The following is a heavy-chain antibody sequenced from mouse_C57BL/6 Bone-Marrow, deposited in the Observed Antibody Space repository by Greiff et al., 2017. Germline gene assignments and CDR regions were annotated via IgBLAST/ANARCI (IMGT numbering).Heavy chain of an antibody. CDR1: GFSLSTSGMG. Sequence: QVTLKESGPGILQSSQTLSLSCSFSGFSLSTSGMGVSWIRQPSGKGLEWLAHIYCDDDKRYNPSLKSPLTISKDTSRNQVFLKITSVDTADTATYDCARGYYGHGGFAYWGQGTLVTVSA. CDR2: IYCDDDK. CDR3: ARGYYGHGGFAY. V-gene: IGHV8-12*01. J-gene: IGHJ3*01. D-gene: IGHD2-2*01.